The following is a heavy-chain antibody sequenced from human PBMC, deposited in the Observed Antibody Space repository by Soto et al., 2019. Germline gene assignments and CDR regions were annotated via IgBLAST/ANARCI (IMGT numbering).Heavy chain of an antibody. CDR2: ASGSGVTT. V-gene: IGHV3-23*01. J-gene: IGHJ4*02. D-gene: IGHD2-2*02. CDR3: AKGRLRGLDTGAFDY. Sequence: EVELLESGGGLVQPGGSLRLSCAASGFTLGNFAMSWVRQVPGKGLEWVAVASGSGVTTKYAVSVKGRFVISKDNSNNTLSLELHSLRAEDTGVYYCAKGRLRGLDTGAFDYRGQGTLVTVSS. CDR1: GFTLGNFA.